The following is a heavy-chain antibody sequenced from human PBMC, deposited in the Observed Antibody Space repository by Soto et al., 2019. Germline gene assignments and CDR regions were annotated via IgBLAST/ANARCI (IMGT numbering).Heavy chain of an antibody. CDR2: IVVGSGKT. V-gene: IGHV1-58*01. CDR3: AAPPRNAFGDYVDY. D-gene: IGHD3-10*01. Sequence: SVKVSGKASGFTFTSSIVQWVRQARGQRLEWIGWIVVGSGKTDYAQKFQERVTITRDMSTSTAYMELSSLRSDDTAVYYCAAPPRNAFGDYVDYWGQGTLVTVSS. CDR1: GFTFTSSI. J-gene: IGHJ4*02.